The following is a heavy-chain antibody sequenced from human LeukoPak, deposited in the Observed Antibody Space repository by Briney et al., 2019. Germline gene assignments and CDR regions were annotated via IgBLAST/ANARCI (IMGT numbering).Heavy chain of an antibody. CDR2: TYYRSKWYN. Sequence: QTLSLACAISGDSVSSNSAAWNWIRQSPSRGLEWLGRTYYRSKWYNDYAVSVKSRITINPDTSKNQFSLQLSSVTPEDTAVYYCARAIAAAGTNWFDPWGQGTLVTVSS. J-gene: IGHJ5*02. D-gene: IGHD6-13*01. CDR3: ARAIAAAGTNWFDP. V-gene: IGHV6-1*01. CDR1: GDSVSSNSAA.